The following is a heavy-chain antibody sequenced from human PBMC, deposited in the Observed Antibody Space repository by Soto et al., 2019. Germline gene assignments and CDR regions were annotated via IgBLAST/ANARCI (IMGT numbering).Heavy chain of an antibody. CDR3: ARQSGETYTPLDH. V-gene: IGHV5-51*01. J-gene: IGHJ4*02. Sequence: GHSLKISWKGSGCRFTSQWMAWVRQMPGKGLEWMGTVYPSDSHTRYSPSFQGQVTISADKSISTAYLQWNSLKASDTAMYYCARQSGETYTPLDHWGQGTLVTVSS. CDR2: VYPSDSHT. D-gene: IGHD2-2*02. CDR1: GCRFTSQW.